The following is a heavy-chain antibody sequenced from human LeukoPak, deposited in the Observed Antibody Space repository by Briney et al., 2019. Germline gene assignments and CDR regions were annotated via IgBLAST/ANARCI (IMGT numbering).Heavy chain of an antibody. Sequence: TQTPSLTCIIAAAPITTKSYPSGSIRPSPRKSLEWIGGIYSSGNSYYNPSLKTRATISPDTSKNQYSLRLTSVTAADTAIYYCARRGIWDLQIGNWFDPWGQGILVIVSS. CDR2: IYSSGNS. CDR3: ARRGIWDLQIGNWFDP. D-gene: IGHD3-16*01. V-gene: IGHV4-39*01. J-gene: IGHJ5*02. CDR1: AAPITTKSYP.